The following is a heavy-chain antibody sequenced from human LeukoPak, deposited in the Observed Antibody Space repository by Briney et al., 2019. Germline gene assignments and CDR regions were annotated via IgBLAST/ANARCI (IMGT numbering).Heavy chain of an antibody. V-gene: IGHV4-61*02. Sequence: SETLSLTCTVSGGSISSGSYYWSWIRQPAGKGLEWIGRIYTSGSTNYNPSLKSRVTISVDTSKNQFSLKLSSVTAADTAVYYCARVNWNVFDYWGQGTLVTVSS. CDR3: ARVNWNVFDY. CDR1: GGSISSGSYY. CDR2: IYTSGST. D-gene: IGHD1-1*01. J-gene: IGHJ4*02.